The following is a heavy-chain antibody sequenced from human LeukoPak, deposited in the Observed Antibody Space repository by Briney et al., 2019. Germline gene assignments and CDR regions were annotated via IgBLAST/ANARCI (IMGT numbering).Heavy chain of an antibody. J-gene: IGHJ4*02. CDR3: ARDLPSTSNWELDY. V-gene: IGHV1-2*06. D-gene: IGHD7-27*01. CDR2: INPNSGGT. Sequence: ASVKVSCKASGYTFTGYYMHWVRQAAGQGLEWMERINPNSGGTDYAQKFQGRVTMTRDTSISTAYMELSRLNSDDTAVYYCARDLPSTSNWELDYWGQGTLVTVSS. CDR1: GYTFTGYY.